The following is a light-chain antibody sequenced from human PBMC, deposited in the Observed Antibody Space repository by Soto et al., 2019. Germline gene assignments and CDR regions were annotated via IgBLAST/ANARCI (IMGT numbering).Light chain of an antibody. CDR1: QSISSY. Sequence: DFHMTQSPSSLSASVGYRFTITCRASQSISSYLNWYQQKPGKAPKLLIYAASSLQSGVPSRFSGSGSGTDFTLTISSLKTEDFATYYCQQSYSTHSITFGQGTRLEIK. CDR2: AAS. V-gene: IGKV1-39*01. J-gene: IGKJ5*01. CDR3: QQSYSTHSIT.